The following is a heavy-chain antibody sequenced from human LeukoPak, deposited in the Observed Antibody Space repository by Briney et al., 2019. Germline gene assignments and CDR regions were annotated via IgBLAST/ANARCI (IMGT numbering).Heavy chain of an antibody. CDR3: TRVCSPYYYDSSGHGPDAFDI. Sequence: GSLRLSCTASGFPFGDYTMSWFRQAPGKGLEWVGFIRSKAYGGTTEYAASVKGRFTISRDDSKSIAYLQMNSLKTEDTAVYYCTRVCSPYYYDSSGHGPDAFDIWGQGTMVTVSS. D-gene: IGHD3-22*01. J-gene: IGHJ3*02. CDR1: GFPFGDYT. CDR2: IRSKAYGGTT. V-gene: IGHV3-49*03.